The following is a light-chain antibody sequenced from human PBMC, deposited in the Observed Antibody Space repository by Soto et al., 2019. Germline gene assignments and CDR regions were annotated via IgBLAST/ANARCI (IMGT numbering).Light chain of an antibody. V-gene: IGKV1-9*01. CDR3: QQLKSYPIT. CDR2: AAS. CDR1: QCISTY. Sequence: DIQLTQSPSFLSAAVGDRVTITCRSSQCISTYLAWYQQKPGKAPKLLIYAASTLQSGVPSRFSGSASATEFTLTISSLQHEDFATYYCQQLKSYPITFGQGTRMEIK. J-gene: IGKJ5*01.